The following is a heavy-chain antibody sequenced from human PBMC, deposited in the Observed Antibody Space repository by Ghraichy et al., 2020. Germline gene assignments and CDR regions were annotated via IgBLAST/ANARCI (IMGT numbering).Heavy chain of an antibody. CDR1: GGSISSSSYY. V-gene: IGHV4-39*01. CDR2: IYYTGRT. J-gene: IGHJ5*02. Sequence: SQTLSLTCTVSGGSISSSSYYWGWVRQPPGKGLEWLGIIYYTGRTYYNPSLNSRVTISVDTSRNQFSLELNSVTAADTSVYYCAGSPSTRYSGGGENRGWAFNWFDHWGQGTLVTVSS. CDR3: AGSPSTRYSGGGENRGWAFNWFDH. D-gene: IGHD2-21*01.